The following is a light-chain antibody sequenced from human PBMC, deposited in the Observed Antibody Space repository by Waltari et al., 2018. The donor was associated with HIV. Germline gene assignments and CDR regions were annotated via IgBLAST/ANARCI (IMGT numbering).Light chain of an antibody. CDR1: SSDVGSTHL. J-gene: IGLJ3*02. Sequence: QSALTQPASVSGSPGQSITISCTATSSDVGSTHLVSWYQHHPGSAPKLIIYEVIKRPSGVSHRFSGSKSGNTASLTISGLQAEDEADYYCCSFADTNTWVFGGGTKLTVL. V-gene: IGLV2-23*02. CDR3: CSFADTNTWV. CDR2: EVI.